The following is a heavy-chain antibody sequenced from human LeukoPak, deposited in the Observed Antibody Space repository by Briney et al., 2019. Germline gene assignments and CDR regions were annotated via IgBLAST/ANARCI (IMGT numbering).Heavy chain of an antibody. V-gene: IGHV3-23*01. CDR3: SKKGQNGDYGKPA. J-gene: IGHJ4*02. CDR2: LSGGGGNT. D-gene: IGHD4-17*01. CDR1: GFTFSSYA. Sequence: PGGSLRLSCAASGFTFSSYAMSWVRQAPGKGLEWVSVLSGGGGNTYYADFVKGRFTISRDNSKNTVYLEMNSLRADDTAVYYCSKKGQNGDYGKPARGQGTLVTVSS.